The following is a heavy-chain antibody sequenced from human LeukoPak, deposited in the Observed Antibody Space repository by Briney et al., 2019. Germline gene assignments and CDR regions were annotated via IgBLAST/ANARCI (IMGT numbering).Heavy chain of an antibody. J-gene: IGHJ6*03. V-gene: IGHV4-59*01. CDR1: GGSISSYY. CDR3: ARLGLRSPYYYYYYYMDV. Sequence: SETLSLTCTVSGGSISSYYWSWIRQPPGKGLEWIGYIYYSGSTNYNPSLKSRVTISVDTSKNQFSLKLSSVTAADTAVYYCARLGLRSPYYYYYYYMDVWGKGTTVTVSS. D-gene: IGHD4-17*01. CDR2: IYYSGST.